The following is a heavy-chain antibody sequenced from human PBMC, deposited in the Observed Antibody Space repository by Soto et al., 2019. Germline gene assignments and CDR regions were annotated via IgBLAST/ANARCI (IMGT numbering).Heavy chain of an antibody. CDR3: ARGRNGMDV. J-gene: IGHJ6*02. V-gene: IGHV1-8*01. CDR2: MNPNSGNT. Sequence: QVQLVQSGAEVKKPGASVKVSCKASGDPFSNYDMKWVRQATGQGLEWMGWMNPNSGNTGYARKFQGRVTMTRNTSISTFYRELSSLRSEETAVYYCARGRNGMDVWGQGTTVTVSS. CDR1: GDPFSNYD.